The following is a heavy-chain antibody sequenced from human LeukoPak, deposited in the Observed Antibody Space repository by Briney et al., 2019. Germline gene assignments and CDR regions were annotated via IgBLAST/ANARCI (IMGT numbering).Heavy chain of an antibody. CDR2: IIPIFGAP. D-gene: IGHD4/OR15-4a*01. CDR1: GGTFSNFA. V-gene: IGHV1-69*05. J-gene: IGHJ4*02. CDR3: AKRGGFDANAFYYFDY. Sequence: ASVKVSCKASGGTFSNFAFSWVRQAPGQGLEWMGGIIPIFGAPIYAQKFQGRVTITTDDSTSTVYMGLSSLKSEDTAVYYCAKRGGFDANAFYYFDYWGQGTLVTVSS.